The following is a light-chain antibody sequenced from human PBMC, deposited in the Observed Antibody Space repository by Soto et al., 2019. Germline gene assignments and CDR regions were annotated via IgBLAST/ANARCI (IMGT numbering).Light chain of an antibody. J-gene: IGKJ1*01. V-gene: IGKV1-5*01. CDR3: QQYNKFSPT. Sequence: DIQMTQSPATLSASVGDRVTMTCRASQSIGSWLAWYQHKPGGAPKLLIFDGARLESGVPSRFSVSGSETEFTFTISSLQPEDFATYYCQQYNKFSPTFGQGTKV. CDR2: DGA. CDR1: QSIGSW.